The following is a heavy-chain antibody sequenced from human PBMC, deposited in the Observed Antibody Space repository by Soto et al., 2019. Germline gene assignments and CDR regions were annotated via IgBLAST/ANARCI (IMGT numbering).Heavy chain of an antibody. Sequence: SETLSLTXTVSSDSISSYYWSWIRQPPGKRLEWIGYISYSGSTDYNPSLKSRVTISGDTSKNQFSLKVSSVTAADTAVYYCARGTSWQLPFDYWGQGTLVTVSS. V-gene: IGHV4-59*01. J-gene: IGHJ4*02. CDR3: ARGTSWQLPFDY. D-gene: IGHD6-13*01. CDR2: ISYSGST. CDR1: SDSISSYY.